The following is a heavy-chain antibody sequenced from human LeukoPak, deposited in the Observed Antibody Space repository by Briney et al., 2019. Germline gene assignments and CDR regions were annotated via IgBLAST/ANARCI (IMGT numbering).Heavy chain of an antibody. CDR2: INQDGSAQ. Sequence: ETLSLTCAVYSGSFSDFYWNWVRQAPGKGLEWVANINQDGSAQHYVDSVKGRFTFSRDNAMNSLFLQMNNLRAEDTAVYYCARDVHGGAFDYWGQGTLVTVSS. J-gene: IGHJ4*02. CDR1: SGSFSDFY. D-gene: IGHD4-23*01. V-gene: IGHV3-7*01. CDR3: ARDVHGGAFDY.